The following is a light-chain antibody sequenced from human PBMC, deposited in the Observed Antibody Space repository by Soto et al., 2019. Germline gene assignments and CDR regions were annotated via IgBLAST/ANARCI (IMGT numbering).Light chain of an antibody. CDR2: GAS. CDR1: QDISST. Sequence: AIQLTQSPSSLSASLGDRATITCRASQDISSTLVWYQQKPGKAPRLLIYGASNLETGVPSRFSGGGSGTDFTLTIKNLQSEDFATYHCQQFKNYPRTFGQGTKLEIK. CDR3: QQFKNYPRT. V-gene: IGKV1D-13*01. J-gene: IGKJ2*01.